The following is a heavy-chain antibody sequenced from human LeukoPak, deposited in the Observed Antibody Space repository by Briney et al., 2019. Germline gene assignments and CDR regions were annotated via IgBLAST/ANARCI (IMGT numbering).Heavy chain of an antibody. D-gene: IGHD4-17*01. CDR1: GGSFSGYY. CDR2: INHSGST. V-gene: IGHV4-34*01. CDR3: ARGPDLTTVTTIDY. Sequence: PSETLSLTCAVYGGSFSGYYWSWIRQPPGKGLEWIGEINHSGSTNYNLSLKSRVTISVDTSKNQFSLKLSSVTAADTAVYYCARGPDLTTVTTIDYWGQGTLVTVSS. J-gene: IGHJ4*02.